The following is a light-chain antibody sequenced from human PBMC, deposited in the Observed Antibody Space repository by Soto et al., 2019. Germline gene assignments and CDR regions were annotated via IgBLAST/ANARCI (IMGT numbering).Light chain of an antibody. V-gene: IGLV8-61*01. J-gene: IGLJ3*02. CDR3: VLYMGSGIWV. CDR2: STN. CDR1: SGSVSTSYY. Sequence: QTVVTQEPSFSVSPGRTVTLTCGLSSGSVSTSYYPSWYQKTPGQAPRTLIYSTNTRSSGVPDRFSGSILGNKAALTITGAQADDESDYYCVLYMGSGIWVFGGGTKLTVL.